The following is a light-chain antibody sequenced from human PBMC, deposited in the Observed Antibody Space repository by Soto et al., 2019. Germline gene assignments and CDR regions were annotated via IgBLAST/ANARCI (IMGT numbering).Light chain of an antibody. CDR2: EVS. V-gene: IGLV2-14*01. Sequence: QSVLTQPASVSGSPGQSITISCTGTSSDVGGYKYVSWYQQHPGKAPKLMIYEVSNRPSGVSNRFSGSNSGNTASLTVSGLQAEDEADYYCSSFTSSSTLYVFGTGIKLTVL. CDR3: SSFTSSSTLYV. J-gene: IGLJ1*01. CDR1: SSDVGGYKY.